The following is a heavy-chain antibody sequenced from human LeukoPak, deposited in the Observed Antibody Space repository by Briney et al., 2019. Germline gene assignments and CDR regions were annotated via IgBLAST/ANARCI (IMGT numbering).Heavy chain of an antibody. Sequence: ASVKVSCKASGGTFSSYAISWVRQAPGQGLEWMGGIIPIFGTANYAQKFQGRVTITADESTSTAYMELSSLRSEDTAVYYCARGDFKAGGELSEYYFDYWGQGTPVTVSS. CDR1: GGTFSSYA. D-gene: IGHD3-16*02. J-gene: IGHJ4*02. CDR3: ARGDFKAGGELSEYYFDY. V-gene: IGHV1-69*13. CDR2: IIPIFGTA.